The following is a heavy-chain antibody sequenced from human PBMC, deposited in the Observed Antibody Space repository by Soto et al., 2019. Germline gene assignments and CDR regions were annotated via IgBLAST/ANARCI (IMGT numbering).Heavy chain of an antibody. V-gene: IGHV3-13*05. CDR3: ARAPYDSSGYYYDY. CDR2: IGTAGDP. J-gene: IGHJ4*02. CDR1: GFTFSSYD. D-gene: IGHD3-22*01. Sequence: QAGGSLRLSCAASGFTFSSYDMHWVRQATGKGLEWVSAIGTAGDPYYPGSVKGRFTISRENAKNSLYLQMNSLRAGDTAGYYCARAPYDSSGYYYDYWGQGTLVTVSS.